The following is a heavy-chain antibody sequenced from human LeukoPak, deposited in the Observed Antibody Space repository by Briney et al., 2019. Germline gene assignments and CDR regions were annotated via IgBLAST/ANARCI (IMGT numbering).Heavy chain of an antibody. V-gene: IGHV4-39*01. CDR3: AGFYTTSQYGSGYMDV. CDR1: GGSISSSSYY. D-gene: IGHD3-10*01. J-gene: IGHJ6*03. CDR2: MSYSGST. Sequence: KPSETLSLTCTVSGGSISSSSYYWGWIRQPPGKGLERIGSMSYSGSTYYNPSLKSRVTIAVDTSKTQFSLKMSSVTAADTAVYYCAGFYTTSQYGSGYMDVWGKGTTVTVSS.